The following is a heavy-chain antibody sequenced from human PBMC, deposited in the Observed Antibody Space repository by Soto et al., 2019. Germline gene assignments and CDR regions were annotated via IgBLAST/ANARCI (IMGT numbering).Heavy chain of an antibody. CDR1: GGSFSWYY. V-gene: IGHV4-34*01. CDR2: INHSGST. CDR3: ARGGYYYDSSGRIRFDY. D-gene: IGHD3-22*01. J-gene: IGHJ4*02. Sequence: KTSETRSRICAVYGGSFSWYYWSWIREPPGKGLEWMGEINHSGSTNYNPSLKSRVTISVDTSKNQFSLKLSSVTAADTAVYYCARGGYYYDSSGRIRFDYWGQGTLVTVSS.